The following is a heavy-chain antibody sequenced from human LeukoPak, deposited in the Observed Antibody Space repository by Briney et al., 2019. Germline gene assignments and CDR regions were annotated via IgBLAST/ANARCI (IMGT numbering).Heavy chain of an antibody. CDR1: GGSISGYY. D-gene: IGHD6-13*01. J-gene: IGHJ4*02. V-gene: IGHV4-59*08. CDR2: IYYNGST. CDR3: ARRRGDPYSSSWYYFDY. Sequence: SETLSLTCTVSGGSISGYYWSWIRQPPGKGPEWIGYIYYNGSTNYNPSLKSRVTISVDTSKNQFSLKLNSVTAADTAVYYCARRRGDPYSSSWYYFDYWGQGTLVTVSS.